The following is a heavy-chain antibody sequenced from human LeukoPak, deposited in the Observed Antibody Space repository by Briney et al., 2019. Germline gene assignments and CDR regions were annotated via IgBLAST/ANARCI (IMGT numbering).Heavy chain of an antibody. CDR3: ARDYDFWSGYFYYGMDV. Sequence: GASVKVSCKASGYTFTSYGISWVRQALGQGLEWMGWISAYNGNTNYAQKLPGRVTMTTDTSTSTAYMELRSLRSDDTAVYYCARDYDFWSGYFYYGMDVWGQGTTVTVSS. D-gene: IGHD3-3*01. CDR2: ISAYNGNT. J-gene: IGHJ6*02. V-gene: IGHV1-18*01. CDR1: GYTFTSYG.